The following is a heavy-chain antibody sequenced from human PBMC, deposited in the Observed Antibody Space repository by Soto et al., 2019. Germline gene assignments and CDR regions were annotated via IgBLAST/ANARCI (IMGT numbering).Heavy chain of an antibody. CDR1: GGSISSYY. CDR3: VRSGGYSCAYNEENAFDI. J-gene: IGHJ3*02. Sequence: PSETLSLTCTVSGGSISSYYWSWIRQPPGKGLEWIGYIYYSGSTNYNPSLKSRVTISVDTSKNQFSLKLSSVTAADTAVYYCVRSGGYSCAYNEENAFDIVGQGTMDTVS. V-gene: IGHV4-59*01. D-gene: IGHD6-25*01. CDR2: IYYSGST.